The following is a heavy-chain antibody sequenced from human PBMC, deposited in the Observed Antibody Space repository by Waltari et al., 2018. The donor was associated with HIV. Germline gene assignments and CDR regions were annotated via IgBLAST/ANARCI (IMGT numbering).Heavy chain of an antibody. V-gene: IGHV4-39*07. Sequence: QLQLQESGPGLVKPSETLSLTCTVSGGSISSSSYYWGWIRQPPGKGLEWIGSIYYSGSTYYNPSLKSRVTISVDTSKNQFSLKLSSVTAADTAVYYCARTPYYYDSSGSETSRFDPWGQGTLVTVSS. D-gene: IGHD3-22*01. CDR2: IYYSGST. J-gene: IGHJ5*02. CDR3: ARTPYYYDSSGSETSRFDP. CDR1: GGSISSSSYY.